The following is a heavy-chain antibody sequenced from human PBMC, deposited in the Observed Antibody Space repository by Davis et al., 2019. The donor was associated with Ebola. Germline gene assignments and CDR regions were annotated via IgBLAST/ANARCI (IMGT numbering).Heavy chain of an antibody. CDR2: ISSSGSTI. CDR3: ARGRLFPNWFDP. J-gene: IGHJ5*02. D-gene: IGHD3-22*01. Sequence: PGGSLRLSCAASGFTFSSYEMNWVRQAPGKGLEWVSYISSSGSTIYYADSVKGRFTISRDNAKNSLYLQMNSLRAEDTAVYYCARGRLFPNWFDPWGQGTLVTVSS. CDR1: GFTFSSYE. V-gene: IGHV3-48*03.